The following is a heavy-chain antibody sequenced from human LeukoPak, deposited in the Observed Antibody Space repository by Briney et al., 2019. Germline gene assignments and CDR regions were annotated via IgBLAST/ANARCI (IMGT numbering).Heavy chain of an antibody. CDR3: ARDWRSGHRTLDY. CDR2: IRFDGSNK. V-gene: IGHV3-30*02. CDR1: GFTFSSYG. Sequence: PGGSLRLSCAASGFTFSSYGMHWVRQAPGKGLEWVAFIRFDGSNKYYADSVKGRFTISRDNAKNSLYLQMNSLRAEDTAVYYCARDWRSGHRTLDYWGQGTLVTVSS. J-gene: IGHJ4*02. D-gene: IGHD6-19*01.